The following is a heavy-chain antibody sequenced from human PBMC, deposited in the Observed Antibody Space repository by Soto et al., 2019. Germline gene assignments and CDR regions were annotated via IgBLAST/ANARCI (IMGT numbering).Heavy chain of an antibody. CDR2: INAGNGNT. J-gene: IGHJ4*02. CDR3: ERDVDTAMTDY. D-gene: IGHD5-18*01. V-gene: IGHV1-3*01. CDR1: GHTFTSYA. Sequence: XSVEASCRASGHTFTSYARDLVRQAPGQRLEWMGWINAGNGNTKYSQKFQGRVTITRDTSASTAYMELSSLRSEDTAVYYCERDVDTAMTDYWGQGTLVTVSS.